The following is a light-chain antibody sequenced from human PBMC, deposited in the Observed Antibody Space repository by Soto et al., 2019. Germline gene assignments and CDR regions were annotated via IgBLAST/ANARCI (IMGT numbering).Light chain of an antibody. V-gene: IGKV3-11*01. CDR2: DAS. J-gene: IGKJ5*01. CDR3: QHRSNLPIP. CDR1: QSVSNY. Sequence: MLTRSRATLSLSTGERAPRSCRASQSVSNYLAWYQQKPGQTPRLLIYDASNKATGIPARFSGSGSGTDFTLTISSLEPEDFAVYYCQHRSNLPIPFGQVARLEI.